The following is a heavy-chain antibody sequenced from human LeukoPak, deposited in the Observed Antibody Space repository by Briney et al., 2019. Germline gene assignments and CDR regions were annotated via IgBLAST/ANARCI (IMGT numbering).Heavy chain of an antibody. Sequence: GGSLRLSCAASGFTFSSYEMNWVRQAPGKGLEWVSYISSSGSTIYYADSVKGRFTISRDNVKNSLYLQMNSLRAEDTAVYYCARDSYSHYYYYGMDVWGQGTTVTVSS. D-gene: IGHD4-11*01. J-gene: IGHJ6*02. CDR3: ARDSYSHYYYYGMDV. V-gene: IGHV3-48*03. CDR1: GFTFSSYE. CDR2: ISSSGSTI.